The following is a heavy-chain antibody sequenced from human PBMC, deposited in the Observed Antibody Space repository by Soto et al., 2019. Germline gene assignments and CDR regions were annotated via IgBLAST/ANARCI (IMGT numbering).Heavy chain of an antibody. CDR1: GGSISSINDY. D-gene: IGHD7-27*01. Sequence: SETLSLTCTVSGGSISSINDYWGWIRQPPGKGLEWIGSIYYSGSSYYNPSLKSRVTISVDTSKNQFSLKLSSVTAADTAVYYCARRWGTYFDFWGQGTVVTVSS. V-gene: IGHV4-39*07. J-gene: IGHJ4*02. CDR2: IYYSGSS. CDR3: ARRWGTYFDF.